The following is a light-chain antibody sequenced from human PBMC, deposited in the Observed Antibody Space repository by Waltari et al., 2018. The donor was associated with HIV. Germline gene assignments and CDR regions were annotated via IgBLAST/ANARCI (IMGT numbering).Light chain of an antibody. V-gene: IGLV2-11*01. CDR3: CSYAGTYTYV. CDR1: SSDIDYFDY. J-gene: IGLJ1*01. CDR2: EVS. Sequence: QSALTQPRSVSGSPGQSVTISCTGTSSDIDYFDYVSWYQQYPGKAPKVIIYEVSQRPSGVPDRFTASKSGITASLTISGLQDEDEADYYCCSYAGTYTYVFGTGTTVTVL.